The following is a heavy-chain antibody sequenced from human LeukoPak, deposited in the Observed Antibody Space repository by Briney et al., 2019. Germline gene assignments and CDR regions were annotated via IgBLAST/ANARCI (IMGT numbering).Heavy chain of an antibody. CDR2: ISSSGGST. CDR1: GFTFSSYA. D-gene: IGHD6-13*01. V-gene: IGHV3-64*01. CDR3: AKDPVAAADDY. J-gene: IGHJ4*02. Sequence: GGSLRLSCAASGFTFSSYAMHWVRQAPGKGLEYVSGISSSGGSTYYANSVKGRFIISRDNSRNTLSLQMGSLRAEDTAVYYCAKDPVAAADDYWGQGTLVTVSS.